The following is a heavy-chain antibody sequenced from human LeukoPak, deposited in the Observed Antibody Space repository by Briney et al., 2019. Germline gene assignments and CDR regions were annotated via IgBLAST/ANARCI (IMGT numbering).Heavy chain of an antibody. J-gene: IGHJ5*02. V-gene: IGHV1-2*02. CDR3: ARDPGPGYSSGWYRGKNNWFDP. Sequence: ASVKVSCKASGYTFTGYYMHWVRQAPGQGLEWMGWINPNSGGTNYAQKFQGRVTMTRDTSISTAYMELSGLRSDDTAVYYCARDPGPGYSSGWYRGKNNWFDPWGQGTLVTVSS. CDR1: GYTFTGYY. D-gene: IGHD6-19*01. CDR2: INPNSGGT.